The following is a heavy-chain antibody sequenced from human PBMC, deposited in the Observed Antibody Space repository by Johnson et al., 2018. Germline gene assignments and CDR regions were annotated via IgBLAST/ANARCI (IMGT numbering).Heavy chain of an antibody. CDR2: IWYDGSKE. Sequence: QVQLVESGGGVVQPGRSXRLSCVASGFTFSRHGMHWIRQAPGKGLEWVAVIWYDGSKEYYVESVQGRFTISRDNSKNTLHLQMNSPGAEDTAIYYCARFTGGDWVGTFDVWGQGTMVTVSS. V-gene: IGHV3-33*01. CDR1: GFTFSRHG. CDR3: ARFTGGDWVGTFDV. J-gene: IGHJ3*01. D-gene: IGHD2-21*02.